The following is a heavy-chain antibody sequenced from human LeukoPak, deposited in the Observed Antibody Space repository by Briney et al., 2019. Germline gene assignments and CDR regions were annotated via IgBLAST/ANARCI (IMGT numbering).Heavy chain of an antibody. D-gene: IGHD6-25*01. V-gene: IGHV3-43*02. CDR1: GFTFEFYA. J-gene: IGHJ5*02. Sequence: GGSLILSCAASGFTFEFYAMHWVRQAPGKGLEWLSFISSDGVRTSSADSVKGRFTNSRDNSKSSLYLQMVSLRSEDAALYFCARDVGSPGSPLDLWGQGTLVTVSS. CDR3: ARDVGSPGSPLDL. CDR2: ISSDGVRT.